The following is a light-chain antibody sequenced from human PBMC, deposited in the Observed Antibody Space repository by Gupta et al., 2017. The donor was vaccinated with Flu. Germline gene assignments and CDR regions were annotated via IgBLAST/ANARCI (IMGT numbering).Light chain of an antibody. J-gene: IGKJ1*01. V-gene: IGKV3-20*01. CDR1: QSVSNNF. CDR3: QQDGSSTT. CDR2: DAS. Sequence: EIVLTQSPLILSLSPGERATLSCRARQSVSNNFLEWYQQKPGQAQRLIIYDASRRATGNTDRFSGSGAEKDFTLTSSRREYEDCEVYHVQQDGSSTTFGQGTKVEIK.